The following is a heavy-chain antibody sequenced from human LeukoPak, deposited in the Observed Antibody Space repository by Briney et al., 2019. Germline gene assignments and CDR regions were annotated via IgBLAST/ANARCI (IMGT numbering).Heavy chain of an antibody. D-gene: IGHD3-10*01. Sequence: PGGSLRLSCAASGFTFSSYAMNWVRHAPGKGLEWVSAISGSGGSTYYADSVKGRFTISRDNHKNTLYLQMTSLRAEDTAVYNCAKRYGSGSYGADYWGQGTLVTVSS. CDR2: ISGSGGST. V-gene: IGHV3-23*01. J-gene: IGHJ4*02. CDR3: AKRYGSGSYGADY. CDR1: GFTFSSYA.